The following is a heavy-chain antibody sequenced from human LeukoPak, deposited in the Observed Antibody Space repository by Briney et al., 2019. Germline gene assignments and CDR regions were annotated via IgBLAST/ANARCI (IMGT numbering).Heavy chain of an antibody. CDR1: GFTFSSYS. D-gene: IGHD3-9*01. J-gene: IGHJ6*03. Sequence: PGGSLRLSCAASGFTFSSYSMNWVRQAPGKGLEWVSSITRSNYIYYSDSVKGRFTISRDNAKNSLYLQMNSLRAEDTAVYYCARVGGPVRYFDWRTYYYYMDVWGKGTTVTISS. CDR2: ITRSNYI. V-gene: IGHV3-21*06. CDR3: ARVGGPVRYFDWRTYYYYMDV.